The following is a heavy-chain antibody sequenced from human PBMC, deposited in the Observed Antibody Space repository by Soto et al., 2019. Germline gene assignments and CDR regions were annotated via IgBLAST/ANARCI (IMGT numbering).Heavy chain of an antibody. D-gene: IGHD1-26*01. J-gene: IGHJ3*01. CDR1: GFTFSSHP. CDR3: ANRLGNYYFSGLTFDL. Sequence: EVLLLESGGGLVQPGGSLRLSCAASGFTFSSHPMSWVRQAPGKGLEWVSAIGERGDGTAHRDSVKGRFTISRDNFKNMLYLQMDSLRAEDTAVYYCANRLGNYYFSGLTFDLWGQGTMVTVSS. CDR2: IGERGDGT. V-gene: IGHV3-23*01.